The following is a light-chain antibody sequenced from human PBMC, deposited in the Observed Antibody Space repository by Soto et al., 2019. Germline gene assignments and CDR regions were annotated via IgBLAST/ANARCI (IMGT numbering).Light chain of an antibody. Sequence: DIQMTQSPSSLSASVGDRVIITCRASQSVSYWLAWYQQKPGKAPRSLIYKASTLGSGVPSRFSGSGSGTEFTLTISSLQPDDFSTYYCQQYITYPTAFGGVTEVEIK. CDR2: KAS. V-gene: IGKV1-5*03. CDR1: QSVSYW. J-gene: IGKJ4*01. CDR3: QQYITYPTA.